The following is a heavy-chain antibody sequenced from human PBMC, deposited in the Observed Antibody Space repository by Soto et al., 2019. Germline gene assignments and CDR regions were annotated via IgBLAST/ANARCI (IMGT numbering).Heavy chain of an antibody. D-gene: IGHD3-3*01. CDR3: ARSGYDYWSGTVPSADY. V-gene: IGHV4-59*01. CDR2: ISYSGTT. J-gene: IGHJ4*02. Sequence: QVQLQESGPGLVKPSETLSLTCNVSGGSISAYDLMWIRQPPGKGLEWIGYISYSGTTNYSPSLENRVTISIDTSKKQLSLRLSSVTTADTAVYYCARSGYDYWSGTVPSADYWGQGTLVTVSS. CDR1: GGSISAYD.